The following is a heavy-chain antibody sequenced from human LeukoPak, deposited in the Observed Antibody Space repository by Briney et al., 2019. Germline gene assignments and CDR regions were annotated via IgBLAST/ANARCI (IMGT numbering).Heavy chain of an antibody. CDR2: FDPEDGET. D-gene: IGHD6-13*01. Sequence: ASVKVSCKVSGYTLTELSMHWVRQAPGKGLECMGGFDPEDGETIYAQKFQGRVTMTEDTSTDTVYMELSSLRSEDTAVYYCAASIVAAGTLDYWGQGTVVTVSS. V-gene: IGHV1-24*01. J-gene: IGHJ4*02. CDR3: AASIVAAGTLDY. CDR1: GYTLTELS.